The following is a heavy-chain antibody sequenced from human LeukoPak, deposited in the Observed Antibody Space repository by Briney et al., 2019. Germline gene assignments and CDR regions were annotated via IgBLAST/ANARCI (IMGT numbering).Heavy chain of an antibody. CDR1: GYTLTELS. Sequence: ASVKVSCKVSGYTLTELSMHWVRQAPGKGLEWMGGFDPEDGGTIYAQKFQGRVTMTEDTSTDTAYMELSRLRSEDTAVYYCATDRPLYSGSYYYFDYWGQGTLVTVSS. CDR2: FDPEDGGT. J-gene: IGHJ4*02. D-gene: IGHD1-26*01. V-gene: IGHV1-24*01. CDR3: ATDRPLYSGSYYYFDY.